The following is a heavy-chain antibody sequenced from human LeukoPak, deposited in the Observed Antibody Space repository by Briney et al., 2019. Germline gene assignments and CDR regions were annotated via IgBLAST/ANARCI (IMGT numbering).Heavy chain of an antibody. CDR1: GYTFTGYY. CDR2: INPNSGGT. D-gene: IGHD2-8*01. Sequence: GASVKVSCKASGYTFTGYYMHWVRQAPGQELEWMGRINPNSGGTNYAQKFQGRVTMTRDTSISTAYMELSRLRSDDTAVYYCARRGYCTNGVCYAFDYWGQGTLVTVSS. V-gene: IGHV1-2*06. J-gene: IGHJ4*02. CDR3: ARRGYCTNGVCYAFDY.